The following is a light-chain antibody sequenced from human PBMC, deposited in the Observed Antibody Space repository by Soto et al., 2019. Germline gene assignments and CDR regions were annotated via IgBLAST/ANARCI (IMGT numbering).Light chain of an antibody. J-gene: IGKJ1*01. CDR1: QGIGNA. V-gene: IGKV1-17*01. CDR3: QQYYSYPRK. Sequence: IQLTQSPSSLSASVGDRVTISCRASQGIGNALGWYQQKPGKAPKLLIYAASTLQSGVPSRFSGSGSGTDFTLTISCLQSEDFATYYCQQYYSYPRKFGQGTKVDI. CDR2: AAS.